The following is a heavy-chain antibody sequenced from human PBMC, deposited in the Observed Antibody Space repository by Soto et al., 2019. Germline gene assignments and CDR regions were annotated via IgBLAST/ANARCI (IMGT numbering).Heavy chain of an antibody. J-gene: IGHJ4*02. Sequence: QVQLQESGPGLVKPSETLSLTCTVSGGSISSYYWSWIRHPPGKGLEWIGYIYYSGSTNYNPSLKSRVTISVDTSKNQLSLKPSSVTAADTAVYYCARVYAYYFDYWGQGTLVTVSS. V-gene: IGHV4-59*01. CDR2: IYYSGST. D-gene: IGHD2-8*01. CDR3: ARVYAYYFDY. CDR1: GGSISSYY.